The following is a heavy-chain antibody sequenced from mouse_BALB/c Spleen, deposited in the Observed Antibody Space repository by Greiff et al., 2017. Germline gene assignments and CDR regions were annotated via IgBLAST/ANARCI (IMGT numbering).Heavy chain of an antibody. V-gene: IGHV3-8*02. CDR2: ISYSGST. CDR3: ARFYYGSSYFDD. J-gene: IGHJ2*01. D-gene: IGHD1-1*01. CDR1: GDSITSGY. Sequence: DVQLVESGPSLVKPSQTLSLTCSVTGDSITSGYWNWIRKFPGNKLEYMGYISYSGSTYYNPSLKSRISITRDTSKNQYYLQLNSVTTEDTATYYCARFYYGSSYFDDWGQGTTLTVSS.